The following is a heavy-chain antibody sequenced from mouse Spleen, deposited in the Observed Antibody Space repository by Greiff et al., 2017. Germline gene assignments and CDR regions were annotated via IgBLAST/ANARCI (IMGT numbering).Heavy chain of an antibody. J-gene: IGHJ3*01. CDR2: IDPSDSET. CDR1: GYTFTSYW. D-gene: IGHD1-1*01. V-gene: IGHV1-52*01. Sequence: VQLQQPGAELVRPGSSVKLSCKASGYTFTSYWMHWVKQRPIQGLEWIGNIDPSDSETHYNQKFKDKATLTVDTSSSTAYMQLSSLTSEDSAVYYCARDYGSRFAYWGQGTLVTVSA. CDR3: ARDYGSRFAY.